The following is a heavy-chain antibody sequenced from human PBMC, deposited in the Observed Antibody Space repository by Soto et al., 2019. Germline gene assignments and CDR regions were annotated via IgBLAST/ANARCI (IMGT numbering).Heavy chain of an antibody. Sequence: ASVEVSCKASGYTFTGHYIHWVREAPEQGPEWMGEIGPESGATRYAEKFQGRVTMTRDMSITTVYMELNNLSPDDTAVYYCGRGRSGQIVVFYWGQGTPVTVSS. CDR3: GRGRSGQIVVFY. D-gene: IGHD5-12*01. V-gene: IGHV1-2*02. CDR2: IGPESGAT. J-gene: IGHJ4*02. CDR1: GYTFTGHY.